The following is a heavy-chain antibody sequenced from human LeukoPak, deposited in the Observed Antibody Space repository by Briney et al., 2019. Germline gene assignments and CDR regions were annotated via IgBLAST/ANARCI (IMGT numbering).Heavy chain of an antibody. CDR2: ISGSGSST. Sequence: GGSLRLSCAASGFTFSSYSMNWVRQAPGKGLEWVSVISGSGSSTYYADSVKGRFTISRDNSKNTVYLQVNSLRVEDTAIYYCAKVIGARPFDPWGQGTLVTVSS. CDR1: GFTFSSYS. V-gene: IGHV3-23*01. CDR3: AKVIGARPFDP. D-gene: IGHD6-6*01. J-gene: IGHJ5*02.